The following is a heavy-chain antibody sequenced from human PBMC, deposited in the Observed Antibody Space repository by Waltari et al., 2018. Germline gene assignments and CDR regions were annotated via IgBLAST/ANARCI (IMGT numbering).Heavy chain of an antibody. D-gene: IGHD3-3*01. CDR1: GGTFSSYA. V-gene: IGHV1-69*09. CDR3: ARVGDDFWSGYEFN. Sequence: QVQLVQSGAEVKKPGSSVKVSCKASGGTFSSYAISWVRQAPGQGLEWMGRIIPNLGIANYAQKFQGRVTITADKSTSTAYMELSSLRSEDTAVYYCARVGDDFWSGYEFNWGQGTLVTVSS. CDR2: IIPNLGIA. J-gene: IGHJ4*02.